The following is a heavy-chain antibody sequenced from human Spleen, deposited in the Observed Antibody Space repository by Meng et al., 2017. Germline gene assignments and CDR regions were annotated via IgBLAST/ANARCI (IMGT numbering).Heavy chain of an antibody. CDR2: FSSSGSTI. J-gene: IGHJ4*02. CDR3: AREAYGDYYFDY. V-gene: IGHV3-48*03. CDR1: GFNFRSYE. Sequence: LSLTCAASGFNFRSYEMNWVRQAPGKGLEWISYFSSSGSTIYYADSVRGRFAISRDNAKNSLYLQMNSLRAEDTAVYYCAREAYGDYYFDYWGQGTLVTVSS. D-gene: IGHD4-17*01.